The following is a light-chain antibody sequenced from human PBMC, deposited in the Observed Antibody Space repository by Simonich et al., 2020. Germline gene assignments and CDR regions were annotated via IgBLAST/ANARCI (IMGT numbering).Light chain of an antibody. Sequence: DIVMTQSPYSLAVSLGERATINCKSIHSVLYSSNNTNYLAWYQQKPGQPPKLLIYWASTRESGVPARFSGSGSGTDFTLTISSLQAEDVAVYYCQQYYSTPYTFGQGTKLEIK. CDR1: HSVLYSSNNTNY. CDR3: QQYYSTPYT. J-gene: IGKJ2*01. CDR2: WAS. V-gene: IGKV4-1*01.